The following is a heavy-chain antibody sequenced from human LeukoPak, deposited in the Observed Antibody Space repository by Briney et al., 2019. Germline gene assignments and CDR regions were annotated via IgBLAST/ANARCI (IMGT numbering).Heavy chain of an antibody. Sequence: GGSLRLSCAASGFTFTTYEMNWVRQAPGKGLEWLSYISPTGSSIYYADSVKGRFTISRDNAKNSLYLQMNSLGVEDTAIYYCASGHNFLDYWGQGTPVTVSS. V-gene: IGHV3-48*03. CDR1: GFTFTTYE. CDR3: ASGHNFLDY. D-gene: IGHD1-20*01. J-gene: IGHJ4*02. CDR2: ISPTGSSI.